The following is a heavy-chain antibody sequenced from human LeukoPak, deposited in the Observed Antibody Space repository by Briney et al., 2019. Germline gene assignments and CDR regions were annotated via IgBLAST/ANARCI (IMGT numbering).Heavy chain of an antibody. J-gene: IGHJ4*02. Sequence: PGGPLRLSCSASGFSLSNYWMHWLRQAPGKGLVWVSRISSDATTTNYADSVKGRFAIFRDNAKNTLYLQMNSLKAEDTAVYFCARGGSVIVSDPIRGFDNWGQGTLVTVSS. V-gene: IGHV3-74*01. CDR3: ARGGSVIVSDPIRGFDN. CDR1: GFSLSNYW. CDR2: ISSDATTT. D-gene: IGHD2/OR15-2a*01.